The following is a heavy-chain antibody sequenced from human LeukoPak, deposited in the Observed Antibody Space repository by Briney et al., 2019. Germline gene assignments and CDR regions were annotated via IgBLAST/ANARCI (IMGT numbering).Heavy chain of an antibody. CDR3: ARGLVPAAAFDY. CDR1: GYTFTGYY. V-gene: IGHV1-2*02. D-gene: IGHD2-2*01. J-gene: IGHJ4*02. Sequence: ASVKVSCKASGYTFTGYYMHWVRQAPGQGLEWMGWINPNSGGTNYVQKFQGRVTMTRDTSISTAYMELSRLRSDDTAVYYCARGLVPAAAFDYWGQGTLVTVSS. CDR2: INPNSGGT.